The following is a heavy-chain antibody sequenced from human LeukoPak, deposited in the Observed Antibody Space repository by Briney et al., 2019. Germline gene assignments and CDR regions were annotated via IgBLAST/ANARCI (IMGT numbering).Heavy chain of an antibody. CDR3: ARVGLWHYPVDS. V-gene: IGHV3-48*01. CDR1: GFTFSSYS. D-gene: IGHD1-7*01. Sequence: GSLGLSCAASGFTFSSYSMNWVRQAPGKGLEWVSYITSSSSIIYYGDSVKGRFTVSRDNAENSLYLQMNSLRAEDTAVYYCARVGLWHYPVDSWGQGTLVTVSS. J-gene: IGHJ4*02. CDR2: ITSSSSII.